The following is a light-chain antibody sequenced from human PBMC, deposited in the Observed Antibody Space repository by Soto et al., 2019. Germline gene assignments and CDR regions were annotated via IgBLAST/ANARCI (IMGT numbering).Light chain of an antibody. CDR3: ATWDDSLNDYV. V-gene: IGLV1-47*01. J-gene: IGLJ1*01. CDR1: SSNIGSNF. Sequence: QSMLTQPPSSSGTPGQRVTISCSGSSSNIGSNFVYWYQQLPGTAPKLLIFKNNQRPSGVPDRFSGSKSGTSASLAISGLRSGDEADYYCATWDDSLNDYVFATGTKATAL. CDR2: KNN.